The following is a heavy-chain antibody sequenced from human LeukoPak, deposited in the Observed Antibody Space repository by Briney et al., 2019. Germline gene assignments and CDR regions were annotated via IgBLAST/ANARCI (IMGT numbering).Heavy chain of an antibody. Sequence: PGGSLRLSCAASTFTFSSHWMAWVRQAPGKGLEWVANIKEDGSEKYYVDSVKGRFTISRDNAKNSLYLQMNSLRAEDTAVYYCAKGSSSWYVDYFDSWGQGTLVTVSS. CDR1: TFTFSSHW. CDR3: AKGSSSWYVDYFDS. J-gene: IGHJ4*02. D-gene: IGHD6-13*01. V-gene: IGHV3-7*01. CDR2: IKEDGSEK.